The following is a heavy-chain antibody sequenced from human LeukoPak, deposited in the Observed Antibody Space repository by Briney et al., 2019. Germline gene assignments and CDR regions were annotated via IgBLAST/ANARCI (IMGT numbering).Heavy chain of an antibody. J-gene: IGHJ6*02. CDR1: GGSISTYY. Sequence: SETLSLTCSVSGGSISTYYWSWIRQPPGKGLEWIEYIYYSGRSNYNPSLRSRVTISVDTSKNQFSLKLSSVTAADTAMYYCARALGYCTSTSCLNYNYYGMDVWGQGTTVTVSS. D-gene: IGHD2-2*01. CDR3: ARALGYCTSTSCLNYNYYGMDV. CDR2: IYYSGRS. V-gene: IGHV4-59*01.